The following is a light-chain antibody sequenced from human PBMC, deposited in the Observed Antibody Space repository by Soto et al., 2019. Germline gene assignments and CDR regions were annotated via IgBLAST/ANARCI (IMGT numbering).Light chain of an antibody. J-gene: IGLJ2*01. V-gene: IGLV2-11*01. CDR3: CSYAGSYSVV. Sequence: QSVLTQPRSVSGSPGQSVTISCTGTSSDVGGYNYVSWYQQHPGKAPKLMIYDVSKRPSGVPDRFSGSKSGNTASLTISGLQAEDEADYYRCSYAGSYSVVFGGGTKLTVL. CDR1: SSDVGGYNY. CDR2: DVS.